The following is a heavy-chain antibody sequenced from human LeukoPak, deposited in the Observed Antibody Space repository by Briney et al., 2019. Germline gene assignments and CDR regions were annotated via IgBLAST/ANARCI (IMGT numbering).Heavy chain of an antibody. D-gene: IGHD3-3*01. CDR2: ISGSGGST. Sequence: ETLSLTCAVYGGSFSGYYWSWVRQAPGKGLEWVSAISGSGGSTYYADSVKGRFTISRDKSKNTLYLQMNSLRAEDTAVYYCAKEGIFPTYYFDYWGQGTLVTVSP. CDR3: AKEGIFPTYYFDY. V-gene: IGHV3-23*01. CDR1: GGSFSGYY. J-gene: IGHJ4*02.